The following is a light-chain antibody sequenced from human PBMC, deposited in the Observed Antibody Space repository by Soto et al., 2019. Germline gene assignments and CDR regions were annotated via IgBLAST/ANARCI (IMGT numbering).Light chain of an antibody. J-gene: IGLJ1*01. Sequence: QSALTQPASVSGSPGQSITISCTGTSSDVGAYKYVSWYQQHPGKVPKLIIYGVSNRPSGVSNRFSGSKSGNTAFRTISGIQHEDDADYYYSSVTGTTTLDVFGPVTKVTVL. CDR2: GVS. V-gene: IGLV2-14*03. CDR1: SSDVGAYKY. CDR3: SSVTGTTTLDV.